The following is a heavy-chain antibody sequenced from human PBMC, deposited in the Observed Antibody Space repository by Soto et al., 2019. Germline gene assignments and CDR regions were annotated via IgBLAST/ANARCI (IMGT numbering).Heavy chain of an antibody. CDR1: KFSLTTDN. J-gene: IGHJ6*02. CDR2: ISGKCRYI. CDR3: ARQLNCTTAACKPGTRFNAMDV. Sequence: VEMVESGGGLVKPGGSLRLSCPESKFSLTTDNFNWVRQVPGKGLEWVAFISGKCRYIYYADAVKGRFTISRDDADNLVVLQMDSLRVEDTAVYYCARQLNCTTAACKPGTRFNAMDVGGQGTTVTVSS. D-gene: IGHD2-8*01. V-gene: IGHV3-21*01.